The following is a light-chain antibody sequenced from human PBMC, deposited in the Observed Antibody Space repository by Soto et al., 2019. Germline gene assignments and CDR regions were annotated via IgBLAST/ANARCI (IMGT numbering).Light chain of an antibody. CDR1: SSDVGGYNY. V-gene: IGLV2-14*01. CDR3: SSYTSSSTL. J-gene: IGLJ2*01. CDR2: DVS. Sequence: QSALTQPASVSGSPGQSITISCTGTSSDVGGYNYVSWYQQHPGKAPKLMIYDVSNRPSGGSNRFSGSKSGNTASLTISGLQAEDEADYYCSSYTSSSTLFGGGTKVTVL.